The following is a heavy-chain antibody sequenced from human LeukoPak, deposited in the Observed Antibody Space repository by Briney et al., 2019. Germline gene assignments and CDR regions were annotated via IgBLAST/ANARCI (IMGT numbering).Heavy chain of an antibody. CDR3: ASFDGNINLYGVFEY. V-gene: IGHV4-34*01. D-gene: IGHD3-9*01. Sequence: SETLSLTCAVYAGSFSGYYWSWIRQPPGKGLEWIGEINHSGSTNYNPSLKSRVTISVDTSKNQFSLKLISVTAADTAVYYCASFDGNINLYGVFEYWGQGTLVTVSS. CDR2: INHSGST. J-gene: IGHJ4*02. CDR1: AGSFSGYY.